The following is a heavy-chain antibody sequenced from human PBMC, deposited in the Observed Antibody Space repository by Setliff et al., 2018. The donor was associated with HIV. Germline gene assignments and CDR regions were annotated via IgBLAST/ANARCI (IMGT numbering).Heavy chain of an antibody. J-gene: IGHJ4*02. D-gene: IGHD5-12*01. CDR2: ISGSGGST. CDR3: AKGASFSGSYFDY. CDR1: GFTFSSYA. Sequence: GGSLRLSCAASGFTFSSYAMSWVRQAPGKGLEWVSAISGSGGSTFYADSVKGRFTISRDNSKNTLYLQMNRLRVEDTAVYYCAKGASFSGSYFDYWGQGTLVTVSS. V-gene: IGHV3-23*01.